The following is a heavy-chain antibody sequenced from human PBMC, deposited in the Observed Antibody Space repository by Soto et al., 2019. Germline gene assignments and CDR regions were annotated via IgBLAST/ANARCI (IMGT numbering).Heavy chain of an antibody. D-gene: IGHD4-17*01. CDR2: ISSSGSTI. Sequence: LRLSCAASGFTFSDYYMSWIRQAPGKGLEWVSYISSSGSTIYYADSVKGRFTISRDNAKNSLYLQMNSLRAEDTAVYYCARDKSTVTTDYYYGMDVWGQGTTVTVSS. CDR3: ARDKSTVTTDYYYGMDV. J-gene: IGHJ6*02. CDR1: GFTFSDYY. V-gene: IGHV3-11*01.